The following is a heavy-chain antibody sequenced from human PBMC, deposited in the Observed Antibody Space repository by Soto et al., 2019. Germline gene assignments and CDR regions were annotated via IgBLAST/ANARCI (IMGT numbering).Heavy chain of an antibody. CDR3: AKADGLRWTQDYYYGMDV. J-gene: IGHJ6*02. D-gene: IGHD2-15*01. V-gene: IGHV3-23*01. Sequence: GGSLRLSCAASGFTFSSYAMSWVRQAPGKGLEWVSAISGSGGSTYYAGSVQGRFTISRDNSKHTLYLQMNSLRAEDTAVYYCAKADGLRWTQDYYYGMDVWGQGTTVTVSS. CDR2: ISGSGGST. CDR1: GFTFSSYA.